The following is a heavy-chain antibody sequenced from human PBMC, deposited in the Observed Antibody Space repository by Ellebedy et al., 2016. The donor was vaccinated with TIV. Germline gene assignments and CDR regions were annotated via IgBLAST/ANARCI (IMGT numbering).Heavy chain of an antibody. CDR3: ARPDWRSSGWDGDY. D-gene: IGHD3-9*01. CDR1: GFTFSGSP. CDR2: IRSKANSYAT. Sequence: GESLKISCAASGFTFSGSPMHWVRQAPGKGLEWVGRIRSKANSYATAYAASVKGRFTISRDDSKNTAYLQMNSLNTEDTAVYYCARPDWRSSGWDGDYWGQGTLVTVSS. J-gene: IGHJ4*02. V-gene: IGHV3-73*01.